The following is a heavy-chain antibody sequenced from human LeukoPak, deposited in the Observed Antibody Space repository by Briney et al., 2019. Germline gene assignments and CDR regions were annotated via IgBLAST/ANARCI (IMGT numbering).Heavy chain of an antibody. CDR2: ITGSGGST. CDR1: RFIFSNFA. CDR3: AKDPNYYDSSGYYG. J-gene: IGHJ4*02. D-gene: IGHD3-22*01. Sequence: GGSLRLSCAASRFIFSNFAKSWVRQAPGKGLEWISTITGSGGSTYYADSVKGRFTISRDNSKNTLSLQMNSLRAEDTAVYYCAKDPNYYDSSGYYGWGQGTLVTVSS. V-gene: IGHV3-23*01.